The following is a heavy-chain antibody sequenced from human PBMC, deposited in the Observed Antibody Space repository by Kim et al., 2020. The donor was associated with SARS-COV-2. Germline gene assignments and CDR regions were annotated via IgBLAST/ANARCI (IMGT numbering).Heavy chain of an antibody. J-gene: IGHJ4*02. CDR3: SRAYSSSWYYFDF. Sequence: SETLSLTCIVSDGSISTYYWSWIRQPPGKGLEWIGDVYNSGSTTYNSSLKSRVTISVDTSETHFSLRLSSVTAADTAVYYCSRAYSSSWYYFDFWGQGIL. D-gene: IGHD6-13*01. CDR1: DGSISTYY. CDR2: VYNSGST. V-gene: IGHV4-59*08.